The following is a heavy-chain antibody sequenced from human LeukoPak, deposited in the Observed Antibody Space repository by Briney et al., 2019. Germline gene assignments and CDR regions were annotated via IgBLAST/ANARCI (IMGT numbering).Heavy chain of an antibody. Sequence: GRALRLSCAASGFTFSSYAMHWVRHAPGKGLEWVAVTSYDGSNKYYADSVKGRFTISRDNSKNTLYLQMNRLRPEDTAVYYCARDKVANYYYYGMDVWGQGTTVTVSS. CDR1: GFTFSSYA. J-gene: IGHJ6*02. CDR2: TSYDGSNK. D-gene: IGHD2-15*01. CDR3: ARDKVANYYYYGMDV. V-gene: IGHV3-30-3*01.